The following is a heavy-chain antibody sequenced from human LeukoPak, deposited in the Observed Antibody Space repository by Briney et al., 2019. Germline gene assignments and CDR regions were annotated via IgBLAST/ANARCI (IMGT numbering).Heavy chain of an antibody. Sequence: GESLKISCKGSGYSFTSYAMSWVRQAPGKGLEWVSAISGSGGSTYYADSVKGRFTISRDNSKNTLYLQMNSLRAEDTAVYYCAKVGGGYDWDYWGQGTLVTVSS. J-gene: IGHJ4*02. CDR2: ISGSGGST. CDR3: AKVGGGYDWDY. V-gene: IGHV3-23*01. D-gene: IGHD5-12*01. CDR1: GYSFTSYA.